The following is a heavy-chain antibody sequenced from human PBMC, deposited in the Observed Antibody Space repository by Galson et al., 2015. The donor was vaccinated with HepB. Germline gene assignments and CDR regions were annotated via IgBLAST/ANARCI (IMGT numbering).Heavy chain of an antibody. D-gene: IGHD5-12*01. V-gene: IGHV3-30*04. CDR2: ISDDGSNN. CDR1: GLTFRSYA. Sequence: SLRLSCAASGLTFRSYAMHWVRQAPGKGLEWVAVISDDGSNNYYADSVKGRFTISRDNSKTTLDLQMNRLRTEDTAGYYCARERWLRRADYWGQGTLSTVPS. CDR3: ARERWLRRADY. J-gene: IGHJ4*02.